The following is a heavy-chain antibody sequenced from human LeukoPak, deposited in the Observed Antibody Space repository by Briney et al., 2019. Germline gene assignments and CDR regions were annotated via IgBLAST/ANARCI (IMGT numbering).Heavy chain of an antibody. CDR1: GFTFSSYA. Sequence: GGSLRLSCAASGFTFSSYAMSWVRQDPGKGLEWVSAISGSGGSTYYADSVKGRFTISRDNSKNTLYLQMNSLRAEDTAVYYCAKIYYDYVWGSFVDPWGQGTLVTVSS. CDR2: ISGSGGST. J-gene: IGHJ5*02. V-gene: IGHV3-23*01. D-gene: IGHD3-16*01. CDR3: AKIYYDYVWGSFVDP.